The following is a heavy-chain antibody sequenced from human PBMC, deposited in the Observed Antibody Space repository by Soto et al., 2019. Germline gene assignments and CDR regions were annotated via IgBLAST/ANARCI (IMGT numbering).Heavy chain of an antibody. CDR1: GFTLNNYY. CDR3: ARDPVPAH. CDR2: IKGDGSDP. D-gene: IGHD2-2*01. Sequence: PGGSLRLSCAASGFTLNNYYLSWVRQAPGKGLEWVGNIKGDGSDPHYVDSVKGRFTISRDNAENSIYLQMNSLKAEDTDMYYCARDPVPAHWGQGTLVTVSS. J-gene: IGHJ4*02. V-gene: IGHV3-7*03.